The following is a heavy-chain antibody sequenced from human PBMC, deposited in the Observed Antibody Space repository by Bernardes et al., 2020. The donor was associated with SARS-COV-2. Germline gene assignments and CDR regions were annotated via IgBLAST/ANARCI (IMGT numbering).Heavy chain of an antibody. J-gene: IGHJ4*02. V-gene: IGHV2-70*04. CDR3: ARTYYDILTGYHATYDY. Sequence: SGPTLLKPTQTLTLTCTFSGFSLSPSGMRVSWIRQPPGKALEWLARIDWDDDKFYSTSLKTRLTISKDTSKNQVVLTMTNMDPVDTATYYCARTYYDILTGYHATYDYWGQGTLVTVSS. D-gene: IGHD3-9*01. CDR2: IDWDDDK. CDR1: GFSLSPSGMR.